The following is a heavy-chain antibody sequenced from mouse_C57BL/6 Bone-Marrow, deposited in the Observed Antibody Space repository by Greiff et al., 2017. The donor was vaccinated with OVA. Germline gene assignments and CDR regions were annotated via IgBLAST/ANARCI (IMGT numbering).Heavy chain of an antibody. CDR2: INPYNGGT. CDR3: ARSLTGTFFDD. CDR1: GYTFTDYY. Sequence: EVQLQQSGPVLVKPGASVKMSCKASGYTFTDYYMNWVKQSHGQSLEWIGVINPYNGGTSYNPKFKGKATLTVDKSSSTAYMELNSLTSEDSAVDYCARSLTGTFFDDWGKGTTLTVSS. J-gene: IGHJ2*01. V-gene: IGHV1-19*01. D-gene: IGHD4-1*01.